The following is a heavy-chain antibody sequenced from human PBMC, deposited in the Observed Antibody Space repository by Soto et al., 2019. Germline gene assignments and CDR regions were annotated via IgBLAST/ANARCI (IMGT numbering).Heavy chain of an antibody. Sequence: QVQLVQSGAEVKKPGASVKVSCKASGYTFTSYGISWVRQAPGPGLDWMGWISAYNVKTNYAQKLHGRVTRTTYTSTSTDYMELRSHRSDHTAVYYWARESLGRALGYWGQGTLGTVSS. V-gene: IGHV1-18*01. CDR2: ISAYNVKT. CDR3: ARESLGRALGY. CDR1: GYTFTSYG. J-gene: IGHJ4*02. D-gene: IGHD2-15*01.